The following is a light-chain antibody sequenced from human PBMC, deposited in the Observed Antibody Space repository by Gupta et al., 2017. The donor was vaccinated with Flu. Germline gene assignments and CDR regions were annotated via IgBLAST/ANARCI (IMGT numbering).Light chain of an antibody. V-gene: IGKV1-33*01. CDR1: EVISNY. CDR3: QQFDEGLYRS. J-gene: IGKJ3*01. Sequence: SLSASVGDRVAITCQANEVISNYLNGYQQKPGKAPKLILDEASTLETGGPSRISGTGSGFELTLTIINLQSEDTALDVWQQFDEGLYRSFGHGTKV. CDR2: EAS.